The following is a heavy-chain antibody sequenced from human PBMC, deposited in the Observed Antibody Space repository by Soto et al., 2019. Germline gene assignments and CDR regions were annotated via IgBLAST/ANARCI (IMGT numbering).Heavy chain of an antibody. CDR1: GYTFTSYG. CDR3: ASHQLERLDYYYYMDV. V-gene: IGHV1-18*01. J-gene: IGHJ6*03. Sequence: GASVKVSCKASGYTFTSYGISWVRQAPGQGLEWMGWISAYNGNTNYAQKLQGRVTMTTDTSTSTAYMELRSLRSDDTAVYYCASHQLERLDYYYYMDVWGKGTTVTVSS. CDR2: ISAYNGNT. D-gene: IGHD1-1*01.